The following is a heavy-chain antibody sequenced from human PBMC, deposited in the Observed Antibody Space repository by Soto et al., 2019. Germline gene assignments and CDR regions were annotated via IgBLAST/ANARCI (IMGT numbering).Heavy chain of an antibody. V-gene: IGHV4-59*01. Sequence: SETLSLTCTVSGGSISSYYWSWIRQPPGKGLEWIGYIYYSGSTNYNPSLKSRVTISVDTSKNQFSLKLSSVTAADTAVYYCARDPYSSSGYFDYWGQGTLVTVSS. CDR3: ARDPYSSSGYFDY. CDR2: IYYSGST. CDR1: GGSISSYY. D-gene: IGHD6-6*01. J-gene: IGHJ4*02.